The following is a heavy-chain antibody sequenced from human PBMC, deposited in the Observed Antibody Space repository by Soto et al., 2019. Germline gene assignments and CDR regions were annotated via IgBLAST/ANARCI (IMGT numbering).Heavy chain of an antibody. CDR2: IKQEGSEE. CDR3: ARRIAASATGGAFDY. CDR1: GFTFSSYW. V-gene: IGHV3-7*01. J-gene: IGHJ4*02. Sequence: ELQLVESGGGLVQPGGSLRLSCAASGFTFSSYWMSWVRQAPGKGPEWVANIKQEGSEEYYVDSLKGRFTISRDNAKNSLYLQMNSLRVEDTAVYYCARRIAASATGGAFDYWGQGTLVTVSS. D-gene: IGHD2-15*01.